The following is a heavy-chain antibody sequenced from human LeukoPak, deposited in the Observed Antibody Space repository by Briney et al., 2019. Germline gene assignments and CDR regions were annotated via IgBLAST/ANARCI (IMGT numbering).Heavy chain of an antibody. V-gene: IGHV4-61*01. CDR2: IYYSGST. D-gene: IGHD6-19*01. CDR3: ARDLLPVAGSVTAH. Sequence: PSETLSLTCTVSGGSVSSGSYYWSWIRQPPGKGLEWIGYIYYSGSTNYNPSLKSRVTISVDTSKNQFSLKLSSVTAADTAVYYCARDLLPVAGSVTAHWGQGTLVTVSS. J-gene: IGHJ4*02. CDR1: GGSVSSGSYY.